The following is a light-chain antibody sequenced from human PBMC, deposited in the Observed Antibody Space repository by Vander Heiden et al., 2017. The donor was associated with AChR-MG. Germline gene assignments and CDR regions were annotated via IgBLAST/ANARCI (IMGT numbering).Light chain of an antibody. CDR3: SSYTTSRTLI. J-gene: IGLJ2*01. Sequence: QSALTQPASVSGSPGQSITISCTGTSSDIGAYNFVSWYQQHPGTAPKLMSYDVSNRPSGVSNRFAGSKSGTTASPTISGLQAEDEASYYCSSYTTSRTLIFGGGTRLTVL. CDR1: SSDIGAYNF. V-gene: IGLV2-14*01. CDR2: DVS.